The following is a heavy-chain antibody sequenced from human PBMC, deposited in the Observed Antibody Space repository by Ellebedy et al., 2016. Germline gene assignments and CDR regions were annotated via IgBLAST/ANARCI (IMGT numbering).Heavy chain of an antibody. V-gene: IGHV3-48*01. D-gene: IGHD4-23*01. CDR1: RFTFNDYS. CDR3: ARFGFGGGNHYFAMDV. CDR2: ISTRSSSI. Sequence: GESLKISXVGSRFTFNDYSMNWVRQAPGKGLEWISYISTRSSSIYYADSVKGRFTISRDNAKNSLFLQMNSLTVEDTAVYYCARFGFGGGNHYFAMDVWGQGTTVTVSS. J-gene: IGHJ6*02.